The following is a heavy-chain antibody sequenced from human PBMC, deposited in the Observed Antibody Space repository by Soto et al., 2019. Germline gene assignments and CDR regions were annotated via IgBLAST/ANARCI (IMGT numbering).Heavy chain of an antibody. J-gene: IGHJ4*02. V-gene: IGHV4-34*01. CDR1: GGSFSGYY. Sequence: SETLSLTCAVYGGSFSGYYWTWVRQPPGKGLEWIGEINQSGSTNYKSSLKRRVTISIDTSKNQFSLRLTSVTAADTAVYYCARVGGEVLAPIGYWGQGTLVTVSS. CDR3: ARVGGEVLAPIGY. D-gene: IGHD2-15*01. CDR2: INQSGST.